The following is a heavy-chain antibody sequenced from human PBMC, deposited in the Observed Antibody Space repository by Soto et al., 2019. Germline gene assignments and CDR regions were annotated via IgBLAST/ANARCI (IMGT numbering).Heavy chain of an antibody. D-gene: IGHD1-26*01. CDR3: ATGGVEGYYYYYGMDV. J-gene: IGHJ6*02. Sequence: GSVTFSFTPSGSTFSNDGITWVRQAPGKGLEWMGGLDPEDGETIYAQKFQGRVTMTEDTSTDTAYMELSSLRSEDTAVYYCATGGVEGYYYYYGMDVWGQGTTVTVSS. CDR1: GSTFSNDG. CDR2: LDPEDGET. V-gene: IGHV1-24*01.